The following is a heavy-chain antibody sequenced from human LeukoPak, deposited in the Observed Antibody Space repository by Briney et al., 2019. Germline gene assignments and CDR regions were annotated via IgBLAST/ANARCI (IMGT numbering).Heavy chain of an antibody. CDR2: VHSSGST. CDR1: AGSISDFL. CDR3: ARDLTTVTKGLDV. D-gene: IGHD4-17*01. V-gene: IGHV4-59*01. Sequence: SETLSLTCSVSAGSISDFLWGWIRQTPGKGQEWIGHVHSSGSTNYNPSLKSRLTMSVDTSKNQFFLKLNSVTAADTALYYCARDLTTVTKGLDVWGQGTTIIVSS. J-gene: IGHJ6*02.